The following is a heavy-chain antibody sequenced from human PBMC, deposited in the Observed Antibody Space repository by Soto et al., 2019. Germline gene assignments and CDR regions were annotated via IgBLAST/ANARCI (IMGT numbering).Heavy chain of an antibody. Sequence: ASVKVSCKASGYTFNKYPMHWVRQAPGQGLEWMGWINAANGDTGYSQKFQDRVTLTRDTFASTAYMELSSLRSEDTAVYYCARKDYYDSGIYYFAYWGQGTLVTVSS. V-gene: IGHV1-3*01. CDR1: GYTFNKYP. J-gene: IGHJ4*02. D-gene: IGHD3-10*01. CDR3: ARKDYYDSGIYYFAY. CDR2: INAANGDT.